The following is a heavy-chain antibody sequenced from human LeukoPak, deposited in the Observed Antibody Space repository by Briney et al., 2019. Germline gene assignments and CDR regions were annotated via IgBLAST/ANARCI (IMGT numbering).Heavy chain of an antibody. J-gene: IGHJ4*02. CDR1: GFAFSSSA. V-gene: IGHV3-30-3*02. CDR3: AKDSYYDFWSVCDY. Sequence: PGGSLRLSCAASGFAFSSSAMHWVRQSPGKGLEWLAILSFDGSQNYYADSVKGRFTISRDNSKNTLYLQMNSLRAEVTAVYYCAKDSYYDFWSVCDYWGQGTLVTVSS. CDR2: LSFDGSQN. D-gene: IGHD3-3*01.